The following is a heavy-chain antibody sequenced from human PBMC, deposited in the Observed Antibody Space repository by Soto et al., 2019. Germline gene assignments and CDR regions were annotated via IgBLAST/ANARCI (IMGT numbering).Heavy chain of an antibody. CDR2: IIPIFGTA. CDR1: GGSFSSYA. Sequence: ASVKVSCKASGGSFSSYAISLVRQAPGQGLEWMGGIIPIFGTANYAQKFQGRVTITADESTSTAYMELSSLRSEDTAVYYCARISGYDPDAFDIWGQGTMVTVSS. V-gene: IGHV1-69*13. CDR3: ARISGYDPDAFDI. D-gene: IGHD5-12*01. J-gene: IGHJ3*02.